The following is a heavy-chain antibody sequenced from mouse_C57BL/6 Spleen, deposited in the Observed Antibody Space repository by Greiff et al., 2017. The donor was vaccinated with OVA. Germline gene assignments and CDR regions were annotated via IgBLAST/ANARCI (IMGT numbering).Heavy chain of an antibody. V-gene: IGHV14-2*01. CDR2: IDPEDGET. CDR1: GFNIKDYY. J-gene: IGHJ3*01. Sequence: EVKLVESGAELVKPGASVKLSCTASGFNIKDYYMHWVKQRTEQGLEWIGRIDPEDGETKYAPKFQGKATITADTSSNTAYLQLSSLTSEDTAVYYCAHYYSNYEFAYWGQGTLVTVSA. CDR3: AHYYSNYEFAY. D-gene: IGHD2-5*01.